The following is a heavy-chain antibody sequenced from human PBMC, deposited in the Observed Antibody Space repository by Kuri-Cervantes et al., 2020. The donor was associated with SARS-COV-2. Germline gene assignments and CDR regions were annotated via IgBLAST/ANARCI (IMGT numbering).Heavy chain of an antibody. D-gene: IGHD3-22*01. Sequence: GESLKISCAASGFTFSSYGMHWVRQAPGKGLEWVAFIRYDGSNKYYADYVKGRFTISRDNSKNTLYLQMNSLRAEDTAVYYCAKDGARGSGYSYYWGQGTLVTVSS. J-gene: IGHJ4*02. V-gene: IGHV3-30*02. CDR1: GFTFSSYG. CDR2: IRYDGSNK. CDR3: AKDGARGSGYSYY.